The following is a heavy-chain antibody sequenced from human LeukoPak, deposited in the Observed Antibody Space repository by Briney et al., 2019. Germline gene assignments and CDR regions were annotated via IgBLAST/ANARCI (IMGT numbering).Heavy chain of an antibody. J-gene: IGHJ4*02. CDR3: ASAGGDSRSPLPFYY. Sequence: PGGSLRLSCAASGFPFDKYWMSWVRQAPGKGLEWVANIKQDGSEKYYVDSVKGRFTISRDNAENSLFLQMNSLRAEDTAVYFCASAGGDSRSPLPFYYWGQGTLVTVSS. CDR2: IKQDGSEK. V-gene: IGHV3-7*03. CDR1: GFPFDKYW. D-gene: IGHD6-6*01.